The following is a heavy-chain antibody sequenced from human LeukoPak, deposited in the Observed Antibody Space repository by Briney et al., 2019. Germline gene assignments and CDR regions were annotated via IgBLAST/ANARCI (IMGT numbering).Heavy chain of an antibody. V-gene: IGHV1-2*06. Sequence: GASVTVSCRASGFTFTGYYMLWVRQAPGQGLEWMGRINPNSGGTNYAQKLQGRVTMTTDTSTSTAYMELRSLRSDDTAVYYCARMRYYYDSSGYPSDYWGQGTLVTVSS. D-gene: IGHD3-22*01. CDR3: ARMRYYYDSSGYPSDY. CDR1: GFTFTGYY. CDR2: INPNSGGT. J-gene: IGHJ4*02.